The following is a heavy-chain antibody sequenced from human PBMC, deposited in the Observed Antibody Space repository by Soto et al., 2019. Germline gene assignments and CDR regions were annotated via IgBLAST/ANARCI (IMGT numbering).Heavy chain of an antibody. J-gene: IGHJ4*02. CDR3: AIDYYYGAGSYCDY. CDR2: ISYDGSNK. V-gene: IGHV3-30*03. D-gene: IGHD3-10*01. Sequence: QVQLVESGGGVVQPGRSLRLSCAASGFTFSSYGMHWVRQAPGKGLEWVAVISYDGSNKYYADSVKGRFTISRDNSKNTLYRQMNSLRAEDTAVYYCAIDYYYGAGSYCDYWGQGTLVTVSS. CDR1: GFTFSSYG.